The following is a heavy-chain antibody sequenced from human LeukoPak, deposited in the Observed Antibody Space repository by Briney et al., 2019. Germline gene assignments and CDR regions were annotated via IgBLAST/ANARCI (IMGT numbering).Heavy chain of an antibody. CDR2: IFYSGST. V-gene: IGHV4-59*01. CDR1: GGSLNSYY. D-gene: IGHD6-6*01. Sequence: SETLSLTCTVSGGSLNSYYWSWIRQPPGKGLEWIGYIFYSGSTNYNPSLQSRVTISVDTSRNQFSLNLSSVTAADTAVYYCARGPTRQYFDYWGQGTLVTVSS. J-gene: IGHJ4*02. CDR3: ARGPTRQYFDY.